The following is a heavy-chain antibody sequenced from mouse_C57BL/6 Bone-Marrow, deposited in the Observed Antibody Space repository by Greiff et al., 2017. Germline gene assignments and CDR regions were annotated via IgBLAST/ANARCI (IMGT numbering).Heavy chain of an antibody. V-gene: IGHV1-54*01. CDR3: ARWYDYGGTWFAY. D-gene: IGHD2-4*01. Sequence: VQRVESGAEPVRPGTSVKVSCKASGYAFTNYLIEWVMQRPGQGLEWIGVINAGSGCTNYIEKFKGKATLTADKSSSTAYMQLSNLTSEDSAVYFCARWYDYGGTWFAYWGQGTLVTVSA. CDR2: INAGSGCT. CDR1: GYAFTNYL. J-gene: IGHJ3*01.